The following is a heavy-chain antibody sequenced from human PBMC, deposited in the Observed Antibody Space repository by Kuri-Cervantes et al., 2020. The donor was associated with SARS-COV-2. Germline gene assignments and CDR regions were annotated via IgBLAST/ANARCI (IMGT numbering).Heavy chain of an antibody. CDR1: GFTFSTYS. J-gene: IGHJ4*02. V-gene: IGHV3-21*01. Sequence: GGSLRLSCAASGFTFSTYSMTWVRQAPGKGLEWVSSISSSSSYIHYADSVKGRFTISRDNAKNSLYLQMNSLRAEDTAVYYCARGIGIAAAGHWGQGTLVTVSS. CDR2: ISSSSSYI. D-gene: IGHD6-13*01. CDR3: ARGIGIAAAGH.